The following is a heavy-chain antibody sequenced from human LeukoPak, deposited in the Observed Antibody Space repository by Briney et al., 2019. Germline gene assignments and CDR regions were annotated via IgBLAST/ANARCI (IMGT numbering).Heavy chain of an antibody. CDR1: GFTFSSYW. V-gene: IGHV3-49*04. CDR2: IRSKIYGGTP. J-gene: IGHJ4*02. Sequence: LPGGSLRLSCAASGFTFSSYWMSWVRQAPGKGLEWVGFIRSKIYGGTPEYAASVKGRFTISRDDSKGVAYLQMDSLTTEDTAVYYCTRDQTPYYWGQGTLVTVSS. CDR3: TRDQTPYY.